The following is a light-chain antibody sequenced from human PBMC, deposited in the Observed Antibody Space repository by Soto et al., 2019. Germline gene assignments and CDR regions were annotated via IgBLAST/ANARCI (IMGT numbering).Light chain of an antibody. Sequence: DIQMTQSQSSLSASVGDRVTITCRASQSISSYLNWYQQKPGKAPKLLIYAASSLQSGVPSRFSGSGSGTDFTLTISSLQPEDFATYYCQQSYSTPWTCGQGTKVEL. CDR3: QQSYSTPWT. J-gene: IGKJ1*01. CDR2: AAS. V-gene: IGKV1-39*01. CDR1: QSISSY.